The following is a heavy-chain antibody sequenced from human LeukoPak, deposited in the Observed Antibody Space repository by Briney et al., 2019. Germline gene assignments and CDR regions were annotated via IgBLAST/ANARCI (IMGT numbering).Heavy chain of an antibody. J-gene: IGHJ6*03. CDR1: GFTFSSYG. CDR3: ASGGMRGKISYASLYMDG. D-gene: IGHD2-2*01. V-gene: IGHV3-23*01. CDR2: FSGSSGST. Sequence: GGSLRLSCAASGFTFSSYGMNWVRQAPGKGLEWVSGFSGSSGSTHYADSVKGRFTISRDNSRDTLSLQMNSLRGEDTAVYYCASGGMRGKISYASLYMDGWGKGTSVTV.